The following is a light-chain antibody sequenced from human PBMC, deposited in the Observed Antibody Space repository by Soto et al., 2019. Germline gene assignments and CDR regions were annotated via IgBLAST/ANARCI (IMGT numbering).Light chain of an antibody. CDR3: CSFAGPRGLI. V-gene: IGLV2-23*02. Sequence: QSVLTQPASVSGSPGQSITISCTGTSSDVGAYNFVSWHQQHPGKAPKLMIYNVYDRPSGISYRFSGSKSGNTAFLTISGLQAEDESDYYCCSFAGPRGLIFGGGTKLTVL. CDR1: SSDVGAYNF. CDR2: NVY. J-gene: IGLJ2*01.